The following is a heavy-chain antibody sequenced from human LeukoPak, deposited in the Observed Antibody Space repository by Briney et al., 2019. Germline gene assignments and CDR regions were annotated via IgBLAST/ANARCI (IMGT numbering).Heavy chain of an antibody. J-gene: IGHJ3*02. CDR1: GFTVSSTY. CDR2: IYSGGST. Sequence: PGGSLLLSCAASGFTVSSTYMSWVRQPPGKGLEWVSVIYSGGSTYYADSVKGRFTISRDNSKNTLYLQMNSLRAEDTAVYYCARGHSSDAFDIWGQGTMVTVSS. V-gene: IGHV3-66*02. D-gene: IGHD2-15*01. CDR3: ARGHSSDAFDI.